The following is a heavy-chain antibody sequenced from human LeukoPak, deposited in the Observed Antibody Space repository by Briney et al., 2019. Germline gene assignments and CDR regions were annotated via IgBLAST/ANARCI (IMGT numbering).Heavy chain of an antibody. Sequence: PGGSLRLSCAASGFTFSSYDMHWVRQATGKGLEWVSAIGTAGDTYYPGSVKGRFTISRENAKNSLYLQMNSLRAGDTAVYYCARANYGSGSFEFDPWGQGTLVTVSS. J-gene: IGHJ5*02. V-gene: IGHV3-13*01. D-gene: IGHD3-10*01. CDR3: ARANYGSGSFEFDP. CDR2: IGTAGDT. CDR1: GFTFSSYD.